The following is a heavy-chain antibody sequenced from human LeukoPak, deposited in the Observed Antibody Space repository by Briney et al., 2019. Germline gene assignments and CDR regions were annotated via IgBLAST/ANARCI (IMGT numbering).Heavy chain of an antibody. CDR3: ARQKKYSTSWYLDY. J-gene: IGHJ4*02. Sequence: GESLKISCKGSGYSFTSYWIGWGRQMPGKGLEWMGVIYPGDSDTRYSPSFQGQVTISADKSISTAYLQWSSLRASDTAMYYCARQKKYSTSWYLDYWGQGTLVTVSS. V-gene: IGHV5-51*01. CDR1: GYSFTSYW. D-gene: IGHD6-13*01. CDR2: IYPGDSDT.